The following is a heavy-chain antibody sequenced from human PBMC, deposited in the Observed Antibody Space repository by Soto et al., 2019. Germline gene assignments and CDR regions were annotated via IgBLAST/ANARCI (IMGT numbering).Heavy chain of an antibody. V-gene: IGHV3-21*01. CDR3: ARALDYYDSSGYTYYFDY. CDR1: GFTFSSYS. CDR2: ISSSSSYI. J-gene: IGHJ4*02. D-gene: IGHD3-22*01. Sequence: PGGSLRLSCADSGFTFSSYSMNWVRQAPGKGLEWVSSISSSSSYIYYADSVKGRFTISRDNAKNSLYLQMNSLRAEDTAVYYCARALDYYDSSGYTYYFDYWGQGTLVTVSS.